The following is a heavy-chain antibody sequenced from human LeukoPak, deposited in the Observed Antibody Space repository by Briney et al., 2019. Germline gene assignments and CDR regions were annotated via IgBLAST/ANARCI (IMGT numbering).Heavy chain of an antibody. CDR2: INPNSGGT. CDR3: ARDQTTVTTVRRYNWFDP. J-gene: IGHJ5*02. D-gene: IGHD4-17*01. Sequence: VSVKVSCKASGYTFTGYYMHWVRQAPGQGLEGMGWINPNSGGTNYAQKFQGRVTMTRDTSISTAYMELSRLRSDDTAVYYCARDQTTVTTVRRYNWFDPWGQGTLVTVSS. CDR1: GYTFTGYY. V-gene: IGHV1-2*02.